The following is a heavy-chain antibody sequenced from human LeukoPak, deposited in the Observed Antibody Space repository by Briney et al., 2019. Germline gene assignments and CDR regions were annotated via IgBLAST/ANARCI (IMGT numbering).Heavy chain of an antibody. CDR1: GFTFSHYY. J-gene: IGHJ4*02. CDR2: NSSSGSTI. CDR3: ARDGGGDCYLDY. Sequence: GGSLRLSCAASGFTFSHYYMSWIRQAPGKGLEGVSYNSSSGSTIYYADSVKGRFTIARDNAKNSLYLQMNSLRAEDTAVYYCARDGGGDCYLDYWGQGTLVTVSS. D-gene: IGHD2-21*02. V-gene: IGHV3-11*04.